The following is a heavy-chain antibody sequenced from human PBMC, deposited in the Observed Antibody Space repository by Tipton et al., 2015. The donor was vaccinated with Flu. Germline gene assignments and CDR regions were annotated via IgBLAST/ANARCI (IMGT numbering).Heavy chain of an antibody. CDR2: IKQDGSEK. Sequence: SGFTFSSYWMSWVRQAPGKGLEWVANIKQDGSEKYYVDSVKGRFTISRDNAKNSLYLQMNSLRAEDTAVYYCACLPYYYGSGVVGYYGMDVWGQGTTVTVSS. CDR1: GFTFSSYW. V-gene: IGHV3-7*01. D-gene: IGHD3-10*01. CDR3: ACLPYYYGSGVVGYYGMDV. J-gene: IGHJ6*02.